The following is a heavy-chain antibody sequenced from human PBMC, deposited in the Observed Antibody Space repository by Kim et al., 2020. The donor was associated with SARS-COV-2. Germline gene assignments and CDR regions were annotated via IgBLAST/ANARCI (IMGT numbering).Heavy chain of an antibody. CDR2: ISWNSGSI. D-gene: IGHD6-13*01. Sequence: GGSLRLSCAASGFTFDDYAMHWVRQAPGKGLEWVSGISWNSGSIGYADSVKGRFTISRDNAKNSLYLQMNSLRAEDTALYYCVKDITAAAGTGGDYWGQGTLVTVSS. V-gene: IGHV3-9*01. J-gene: IGHJ4*02. CDR1: GFTFDDYA. CDR3: VKDITAAAGTGGDY.